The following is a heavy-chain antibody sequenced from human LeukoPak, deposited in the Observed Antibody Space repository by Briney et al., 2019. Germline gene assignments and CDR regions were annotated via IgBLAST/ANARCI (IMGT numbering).Heavy chain of an antibody. V-gene: IGHV1-18*01. CDR3: ASTRGWYGVGAFDI. Sequence: ASVKVSGKASGYTFTSYGISWVRQAPGQGLEWMGWISAYNGNTNYAQKLQGRVTMTTDTSTSTAYMELRSLRSDDTAVYYCASTRGWYGVGAFDIWGQGTMVTVSS. CDR1: GYTFTSYG. J-gene: IGHJ3*02. CDR2: ISAYNGNT. D-gene: IGHD6-19*01.